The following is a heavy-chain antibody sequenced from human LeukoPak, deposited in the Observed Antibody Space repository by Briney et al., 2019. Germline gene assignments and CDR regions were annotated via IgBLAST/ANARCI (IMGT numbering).Heavy chain of an antibody. CDR3: AKAVYCSSTSCSYFDY. V-gene: IGHV3-33*03. CDR1: GFTFNSYG. CDR2: MWYDGSNK. J-gene: IGHJ4*02. Sequence: GGSLRLSCAASGFTFNSYGMHWVRQAPGKGLEWVAVMWYDGSNKYYADSVKGRFTISRDDSKNTLYLQMNSLRAEDTAVYYCAKAVYCSSTSCSYFDYWGQGTLVTVSS. D-gene: IGHD2-2*01.